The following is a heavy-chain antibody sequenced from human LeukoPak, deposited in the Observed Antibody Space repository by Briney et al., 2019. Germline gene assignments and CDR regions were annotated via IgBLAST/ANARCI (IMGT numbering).Heavy chain of an antibody. CDR2: ISWNSGSI. J-gene: IGHJ4*02. D-gene: IGHD3-10*01. V-gene: IGHV3-9*03. CDR1: GFTFDDYA. Sequence: GGSLRLSCAASGFTFDDYAMHWVRQAPGKGLEWVSGISWNSGSIGYADSVKGRFSISRDNAKNSLYLQMKSLRAEDMALYYCAKGDNYGSGTYYFDHWGQGTLVTVSS. CDR3: AKGDNYGSGTYYFDH.